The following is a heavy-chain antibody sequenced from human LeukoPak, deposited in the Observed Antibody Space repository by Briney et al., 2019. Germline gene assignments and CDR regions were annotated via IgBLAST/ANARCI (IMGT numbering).Heavy chain of an antibody. V-gene: IGHV3-33*01. CDR1: GFTFRSNG. CDR3: TRDFDWFRNQFDY. J-gene: IGHJ4*02. D-gene: IGHD3-9*01. Sequence: QAGGSLRLSCAASGFTFRSNGMNWVRQAPGKGLEWVAIIWYDGSKEYYADSVKGRFTISRDNTKNSLYLQMNSLRAEDTAVYYCTRDFDWFRNQFDYWGQGTLVTVSS. CDR2: IWYDGSKE.